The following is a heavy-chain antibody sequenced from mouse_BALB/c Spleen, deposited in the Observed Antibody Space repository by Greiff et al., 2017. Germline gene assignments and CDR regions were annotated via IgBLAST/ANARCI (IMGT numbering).Heavy chain of an antibody. Sequence: EVMLVESGPGLVKPSQSLSLTCTVTGYSITSDYAWNWIRQFPGNKLEWMGYISYSGSTSYNPSLKSRISITRDTSKNQFFLQLNSVTTEDTATYYCARKLFLDYWGQGTTLTVSS. CDR3: ARKLFLDY. CDR1: GYSITSDYA. V-gene: IGHV3-2*02. CDR2: ISYSGST. J-gene: IGHJ2*01.